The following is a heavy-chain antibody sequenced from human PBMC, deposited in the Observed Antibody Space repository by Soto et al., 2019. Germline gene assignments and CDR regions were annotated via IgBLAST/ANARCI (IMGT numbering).Heavy chain of an antibody. Sequence: VDSLKISGEGRVDRDTSYRMGWVHQKPGKGLEWMGIIYPGDSDTRYSPSFQGQVTISADKSISTAYLQWSSLKASDTAMYYCARSRYYYYGMDVWGQGTTVTV. D-gene: IGHD1-1*01. CDR1: VDRDTSYR. V-gene: IGHV5-51*07. CDR3: ARSRYYYYGMDV. J-gene: IGHJ6*02. CDR2: IYPGDSDT.